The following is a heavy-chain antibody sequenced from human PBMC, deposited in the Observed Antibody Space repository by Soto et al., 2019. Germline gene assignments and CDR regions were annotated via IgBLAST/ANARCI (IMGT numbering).Heavy chain of an antibody. CDR2: ISYDGSNK. J-gene: IGHJ6*02. Sequence: GGSLRLSCAASGFTFSSYGMHWVSQAPGKGLEWVAVISYDGSNKYYADSVKGRFTISRDNSKNTLYLQMNSLRAEDTAVYYCAKDRKNVGTDYDFWSGYPTTSFYYYGMDVWGQGTTVTVSS. V-gene: IGHV3-30*18. CDR1: GFTFSSYG. D-gene: IGHD3-3*01. CDR3: AKDRKNVGTDYDFWSGYPTTSFYYYGMDV.